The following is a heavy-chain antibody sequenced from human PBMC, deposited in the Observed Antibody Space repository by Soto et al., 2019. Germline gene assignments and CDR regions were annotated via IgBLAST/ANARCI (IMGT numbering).Heavy chain of an antibody. CDR3: ARDRAGGPLLGHSYYDMTA. CDR2: ISYDGSYE. D-gene: IGHD3-10*01. CDR1: GITVSRNA. J-gene: IGHJ6*02. Sequence: PGWSLRLSCAAPGITVSRNAMHWVRQAPGKGLEWVAVISYDGSYEDYADSVKGRFTISRDNSNSMLFLQMNSLRLEDTAVYYCARDRAGGPLLGHSYYDMTAWGQGNTVTVS. V-gene: IGHV3-30*03.